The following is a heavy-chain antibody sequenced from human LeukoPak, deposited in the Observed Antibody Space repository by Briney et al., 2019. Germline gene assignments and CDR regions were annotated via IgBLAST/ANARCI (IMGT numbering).Heavy chain of an antibody. D-gene: IGHD3-3*01. CDR2: ISAYNGNT. J-gene: IGHJ5*02. CDR3: ARVVNSVTIFGVVIGWFDP. CDR1: GYTFTSYG. V-gene: IGHV1-18*01. Sequence: SVKVSCKASGYTFTSYGISWVRQAPGQGLEWMGWISAYNGNTNYAQKLQGRVTMTTDTSTSTAYMELRSLRSDDTAVYYCARVVNSVTIFGVVIGWFDPWGQGTLVTVSS.